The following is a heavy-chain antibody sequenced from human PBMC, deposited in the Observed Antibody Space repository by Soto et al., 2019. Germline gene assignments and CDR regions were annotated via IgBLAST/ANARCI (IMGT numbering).Heavy chain of an antibody. V-gene: IGHV2-5*02. Sequence: SGPTLVNPTQTLMLTCTFSGFSLSISGVGVVWSRQPPGKALEWLALIYWDDDKRYSPSLKSRLTITKDTSKNQVVLTMTNMDPVDTATYYCAHRRDYGDYDPLSYYFDYWGQGTLVTVSS. CDR3: AHRRDYGDYDPLSYYFDY. CDR1: GFSLSISGVG. D-gene: IGHD4-17*01. CDR2: IYWDDDK. J-gene: IGHJ4*02.